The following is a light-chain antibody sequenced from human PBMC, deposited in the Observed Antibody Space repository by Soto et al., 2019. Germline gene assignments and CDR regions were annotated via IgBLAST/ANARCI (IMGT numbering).Light chain of an antibody. CDR3: SSYTTSSTLLYV. V-gene: IGLV2-14*01. J-gene: IGLJ1*01. CDR2: EVS. Sequence: QSVLTQPASVSGSPGQSITISCTGTSSDVGGYNSVSWYQQHPGKAPKLMIYEVSNRPSGVSNRFSGSKSGNTASLTISGLQAEYEADYYCSSYTTSSTLLYVFGTGTKLTVL. CDR1: SSDVGGYNS.